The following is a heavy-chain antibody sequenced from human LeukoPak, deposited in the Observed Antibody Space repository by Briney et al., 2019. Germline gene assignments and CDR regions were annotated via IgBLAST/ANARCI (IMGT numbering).Heavy chain of an antibody. CDR2: ISYDGSNK. V-gene: IGHV3-30*18. CDR1: GFTFSSYG. CDR3: AKDGGYCSGSSCWKYDY. J-gene: IGHJ4*02. D-gene: IGHD2-15*01. Sequence: GGSLRLSCAASGFTFSSYGMHWVRQAPGKGLEWVAVISYDGSNKYYADSVKGRFTISRDKSKNTLYLQMNSLRAEDTAVYYCAKDGGYCSGSSCWKYDYWGQGTLVTVSS.